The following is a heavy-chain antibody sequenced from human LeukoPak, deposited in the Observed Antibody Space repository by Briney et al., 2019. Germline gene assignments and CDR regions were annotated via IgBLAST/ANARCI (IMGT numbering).Heavy chain of an antibody. CDR3: ARGVDYYGV. D-gene: IGHD3-10*01. J-gene: IGHJ4*02. V-gene: IGHV4-38-2*02. Sequence: SETLSLTCTVSGYSISSGYYWGWIRQPPGKGLEWIGSGSTYYNPSLKSRVTISVDTSKKQFSLKLSSVTAADTAVYYCARGVDYYGVWGQGTLVTVSS. CDR2: SGST. CDR1: GYSISSGYY.